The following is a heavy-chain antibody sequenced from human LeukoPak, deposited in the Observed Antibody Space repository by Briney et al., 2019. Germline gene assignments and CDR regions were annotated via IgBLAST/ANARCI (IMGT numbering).Heavy chain of an antibody. CDR3: AKDKWWGASDH. V-gene: IGHV3-74*01. CDR1: GFSFSAHW. D-gene: IGHD2-8*01. J-gene: IGHJ4*02. Sequence: GGSLRLYCAASGFSFSAHWMHWVRQAPGKGLVWGAQINGDATATNYAGSVKGRFTISRDNAKNTVHLQMSTLTAEDTAVYYCAKDKWWGASDHWGQGSLVTVSS. CDR2: INGDATAT.